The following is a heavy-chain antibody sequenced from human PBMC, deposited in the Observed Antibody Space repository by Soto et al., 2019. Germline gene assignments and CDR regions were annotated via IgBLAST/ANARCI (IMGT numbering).Heavy chain of an antibody. CDR1: GFTFRSFW. Sequence: EVQLVESGGGLVQPGGSLRLSCTASGFTFRSFWMQWVRQAPGKGLEWVARIDGDEGDETATNYADSVQGRFLISRDNAKNKLHLQMSSLRAEDTAVYYCVRDSHGDYWGQGTLVTVSP. CDR3: VRDSHGDY. J-gene: IGHJ4*02. CDR2: IDGDEGDETAT. V-gene: IGHV3-74*01.